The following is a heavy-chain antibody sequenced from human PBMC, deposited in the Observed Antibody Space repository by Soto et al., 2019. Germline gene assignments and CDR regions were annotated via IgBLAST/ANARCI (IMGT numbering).Heavy chain of an antibody. J-gene: IGHJ5*01. CDR3: ARDHSRLSWFDS. CDR1: GGSVSSGSYY. Sequence: SETLSLTCTVSGGSVSSGSYYWSWIRQPPGKGLEWIGYIYYSGSTNYNPSLKSRVTISVDTSKNQFSLKLSSVTAADTAVYYCARDHSRLSWFDSWGQGTLVTVSS. V-gene: IGHV4-61*01. CDR2: IYYSGST. D-gene: IGHD2-21*01.